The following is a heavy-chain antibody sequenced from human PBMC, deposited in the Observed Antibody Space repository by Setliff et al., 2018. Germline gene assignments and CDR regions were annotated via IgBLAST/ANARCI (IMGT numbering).Heavy chain of an antibody. V-gene: IGHV1-69-2*01. CDR3: AIDYGPTGTPYH. CDR1: GYTFIGHY. Sequence: ASVKVSCKASGYTFIGHYMHWVRQAPGEGLEWMGRIDPRDDFTVYAERFKDRLTADTSTDTSYMEMSSLRFEDTAVYYCAIDYGPTGTPYHWGQGTPVTVSS. D-gene: IGHD1-1*01. CDR2: IDPRDDFT. J-gene: IGHJ4*02.